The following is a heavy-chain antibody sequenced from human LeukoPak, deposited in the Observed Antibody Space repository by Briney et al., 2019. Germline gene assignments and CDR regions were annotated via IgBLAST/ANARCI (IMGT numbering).Heavy chain of an antibody. V-gene: IGHV3-11*03. J-gene: IGHJ4*02. Sequence: KPGGSLRLSCAASGFTFSDYYMSWIRQAPGKGREWVLYIRSSYTNYADSVKGRFTISRDIAKNSLYLQMNSLRAEDTAVYYCARLHSSTLDYWGQGTLVTVSS. CDR2: IRSSYT. D-gene: IGHD6-13*01. CDR3: ARLHSSTLDY. CDR1: GFTFSDYY.